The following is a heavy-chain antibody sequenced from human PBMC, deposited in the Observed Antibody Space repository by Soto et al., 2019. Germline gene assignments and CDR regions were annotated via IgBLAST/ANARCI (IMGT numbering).Heavy chain of an antibody. Sequence: DVQLWESGGGLVQPGGSLRLSCVASGFSFGSYALSWVRQAPGKGLEWVSTISGSDGKTFYADAVKGRFSISRDTSQNTLYLQMNSLRADDTAIYYCARWSYLDYWGQGTRVIVSS. J-gene: IGHJ4*02. V-gene: IGHV3-23*01. D-gene: IGHD3-3*01. CDR2: ISGSDGKT. CDR3: ARWSYLDY. CDR1: GFSFGSYA.